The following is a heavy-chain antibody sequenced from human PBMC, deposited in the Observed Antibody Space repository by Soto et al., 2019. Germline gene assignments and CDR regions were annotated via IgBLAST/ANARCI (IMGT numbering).Heavy chain of an antibody. CDR1: GGSISTYY. V-gene: IGHV4-59*08. Sequence: QVQLQESGPGLVKPSETLSLTCTVSGGSISTYYWSWIRQPPGKGLEWIGYIYYGGSANYNPSLTSRVIISVDRSKKQFSLKLNSVTAADTAVYYCTRGGHCTDGVCSALDYWGQGTLVTVSS. CDR3: TRGGHCTDGVCSALDY. J-gene: IGHJ4*02. CDR2: IYYGGSA. D-gene: IGHD2-8*01.